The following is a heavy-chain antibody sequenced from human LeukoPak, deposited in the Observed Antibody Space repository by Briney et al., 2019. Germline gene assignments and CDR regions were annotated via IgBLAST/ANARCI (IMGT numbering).Heavy chain of an antibody. Sequence: PSETLSLTCTVSGGSISSSSYYWGWIRQPPGKGLEWIGSIYYSGSTYYNPSLKSRVTISVDTSKNQFSLKLSSVTAADTAVYYCARGRGYSYGKRAFDIWGQGTMVTVSS. J-gene: IGHJ3*02. V-gene: IGHV4-39*01. D-gene: IGHD5-18*01. CDR2: IYYSGST. CDR1: GGSISSSSYY. CDR3: ARGRGYSYGKRAFDI.